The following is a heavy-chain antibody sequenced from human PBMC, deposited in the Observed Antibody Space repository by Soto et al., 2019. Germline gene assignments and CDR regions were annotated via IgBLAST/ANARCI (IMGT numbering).Heavy chain of an antibody. Sequence: QVHLAQSGAEVKKPGASVRVSCKVTGYSLSEFSMHWVRQAPGKGLEWMGGFDPEDSKMTSAQKFQGRLTLTEDTSAETAYMELRSLRSEDTAVYYCVRVRRHGGTWYNSHCMDVWGQGTPVTVSS. V-gene: IGHV1-24*01. CDR1: GYSLSEFS. CDR3: VRVRRHGGTWYNSHCMDV. D-gene: IGHD1-1*01. CDR2: FDPEDSKM. J-gene: IGHJ6*02.